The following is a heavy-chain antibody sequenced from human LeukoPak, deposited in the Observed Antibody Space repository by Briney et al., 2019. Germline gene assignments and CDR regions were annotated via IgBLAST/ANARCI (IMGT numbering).Heavy chain of an antibody. CDR2: IYYSGST. D-gene: IGHD3-10*01. Sequence: PSETLSLTCTVSGGSISSSSYYWGWIRQPPGKGLEWIGSIYYSGSTYYNPSLKSRVTISVDTSKNQFSLKLSSVTAADTAVYYCARVGGELTQNYFDYWGQGTLVTVSS. CDR3: ARVGGELTQNYFDY. CDR1: GGSISSSSYY. V-gene: IGHV4-39*01. J-gene: IGHJ4*02.